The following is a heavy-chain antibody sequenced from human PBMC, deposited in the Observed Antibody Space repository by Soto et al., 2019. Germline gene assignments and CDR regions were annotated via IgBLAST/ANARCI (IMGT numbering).Heavy chain of an antibody. D-gene: IGHD4-17*01. J-gene: IGHJ3*02. V-gene: IGHV3-74*01. CDR3: AGGDGGAFDI. CDR1: GFTFSYYW. CDR2: IHSDGSST. Sequence: EVQLVESGGGLVQPGESLRLSCAASGFTFSYYWMHWVRQAPGKGLVWGSRIHSDGSSTTYADSVKGRFTISRDNARNTVYLQMNSLRVEGAAVYYCAGGDGGAFDIWGQGTVVTVSS.